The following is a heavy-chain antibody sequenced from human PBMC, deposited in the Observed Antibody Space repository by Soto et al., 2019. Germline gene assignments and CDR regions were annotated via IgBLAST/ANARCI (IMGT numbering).Heavy chain of an antibody. CDR1: GFTFSSNA. D-gene: IGHD6-19*01. CDR2: MSGSGGST. Sequence: GGSLRLSCAASGFTFSSNAMSWVRQPPEKGLEWVSAMSGSGGSTYYADSVKGRFTISRDNSKNTLYLQMNSLRAEDTAVYYCARDLFCRVAGPADAFDIWGQGTMVTVSS. J-gene: IGHJ3*02. CDR3: ARDLFCRVAGPADAFDI. V-gene: IGHV3-23*01.